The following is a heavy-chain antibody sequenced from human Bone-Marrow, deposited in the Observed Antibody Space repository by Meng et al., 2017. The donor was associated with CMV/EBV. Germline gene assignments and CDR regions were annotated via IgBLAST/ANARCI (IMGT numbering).Heavy chain of an antibody. CDR3: ARDWWLAAAGTAWFDP. Sequence: SETLSLTCTVSGYSISSGYYWGWIRQPPGKGLEWIGSIYHSGSTYYNPSLKSRVTISVDTSKNQFSLKLSSVTAADTAVYYCARDWWLAAAGTAWFDPWGQGTLVTVSS. CDR2: IYHSGST. V-gene: IGHV4-38-2*02. CDR1: GYSISSGYY. J-gene: IGHJ5*02. D-gene: IGHD6-13*01.